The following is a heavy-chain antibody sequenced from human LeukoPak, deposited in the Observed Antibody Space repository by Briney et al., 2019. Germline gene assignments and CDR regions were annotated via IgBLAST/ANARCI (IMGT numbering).Heavy chain of an antibody. CDR2: ISGSGGST. Sequence: GGSPRLSCAASGFTFSSYAMSWVRQAPGKGLEWVSAISGSGGSTYYADSVKGRFTISRDNSKNTLYLQMNSLRAEDTAVYYCAKDRIGIVGAEADYWGQGTLVTVSS. V-gene: IGHV3-23*01. CDR3: AKDRIGIVGAEADY. J-gene: IGHJ4*02. CDR1: GFTFSSYA. D-gene: IGHD1-26*01.